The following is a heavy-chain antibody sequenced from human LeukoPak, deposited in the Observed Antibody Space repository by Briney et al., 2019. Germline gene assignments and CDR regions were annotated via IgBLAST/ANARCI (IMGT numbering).Heavy chain of an antibody. V-gene: IGHV1-18*01. D-gene: IGHD6-13*01. CDR3: TSTRSSSWEYFDY. Sequence: ASVKVSCKASGYTFTCYDINWVRQATGQGLEWMGWISAYNGNTNYAQNLQGRVTMTTDTSTSTAYMELRSLRSDDTAVYYCTSTRSSSWEYFDYWGQGTLVTVSS. CDR2: ISAYNGNT. CDR1: GYTFTCYD. J-gene: IGHJ4*02.